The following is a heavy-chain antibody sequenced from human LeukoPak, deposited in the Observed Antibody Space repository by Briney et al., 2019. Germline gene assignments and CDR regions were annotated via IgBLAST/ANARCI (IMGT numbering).Heavy chain of an antibody. V-gene: IGHV3-30-3*01. CDR2: ISYDGSNK. D-gene: IGHD3-10*01. J-gene: IGHJ4*02. Sequence: GGSLRLSCAASGSTFSSYAMHWVRQAPGKGLEWVAVISYDGSNKYYADSVKGRFTISRDNSKNTLYLQMNSLRAEDTAVYYCARDVLLWFGEFTFDYWGQGTLVTVSS. CDR1: GSTFSSYA. CDR3: ARDVLLWFGEFTFDY.